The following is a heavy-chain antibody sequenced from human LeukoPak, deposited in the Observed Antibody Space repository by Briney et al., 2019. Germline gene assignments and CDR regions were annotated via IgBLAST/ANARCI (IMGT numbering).Heavy chain of an antibody. D-gene: IGHD6-19*01. J-gene: IGHJ6*02. CDR3: ARAVAGRAEDYYYYYGMDV. CDR2: INPSGGST. V-gene: IGHV1-46*01. Sequence: ASVTVSCKASGSTFTSYYMHWVRQAPGQGLEWMGIINPSGGSTSYAQKFQGRVTMTRDTSTSTVYMELSSLRSEDTAVYYCARAVAGRAEDYYYYYGMDVWGQGTTVTVSS. CDR1: GSTFTSYY.